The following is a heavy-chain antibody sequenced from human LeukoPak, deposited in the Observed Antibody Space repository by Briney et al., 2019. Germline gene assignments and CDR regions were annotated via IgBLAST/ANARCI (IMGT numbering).Heavy chain of an antibody. Sequence: PSETLSLTCTVSGYSISSGYYWGWIRTPPGKGLESIGSIYHSGSTYYNPSLKSRVTISLDKSKNQFSLKLSSVTAADTAVYYCARREDGYYDSSGYYYYWGQGTLVTVSS. D-gene: IGHD3-22*01. V-gene: IGHV4-38-2*02. CDR3: ARREDGYYDSSGYYYY. CDR1: GYSISSGYY. J-gene: IGHJ4*02. CDR2: IYHSGST.